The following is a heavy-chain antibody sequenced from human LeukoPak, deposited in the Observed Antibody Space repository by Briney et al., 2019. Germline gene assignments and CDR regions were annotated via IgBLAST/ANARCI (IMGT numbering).Heavy chain of an antibody. Sequence: GGSLRLSCAASGFTFSGYGMHWVRQAPGKGLEWVAFIRYDGSNKYYADSVKGRFTISRDNSKNTPYLQMNSLRAEDTAVYYCAKDSGLVYYYMDVWGKGTTVTVSS. CDR2: IRYDGSNK. J-gene: IGHJ6*03. CDR3: AKDSGLVYYYMDV. D-gene: IGHD3-10*01. V-gene: IGHV3-30*02. CDR1: GFTFSGYG.